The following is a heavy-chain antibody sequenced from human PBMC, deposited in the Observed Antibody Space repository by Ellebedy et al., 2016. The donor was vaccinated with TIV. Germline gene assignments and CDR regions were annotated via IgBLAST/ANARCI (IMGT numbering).Heavy chain of an antibody. CDR3: AKDDLWVVRGVTFDY. CDR1: GFTFSSYA. D-gene: IGHD3-10*01. V-gene: IGHV3-23*01. Sequence: GGSLRLXXAASGFTFSSYAMSWVRQAPGKGLEWVSAISGSGGSTYYADSVKGRFTISRDNSKNTLYLQMNSLRAEDTAVYYCAKDDLWVVRGVTFDYWGQGTLVTVSS. J-gene: IGHJ4*02. CDR2: ISGSGGST.